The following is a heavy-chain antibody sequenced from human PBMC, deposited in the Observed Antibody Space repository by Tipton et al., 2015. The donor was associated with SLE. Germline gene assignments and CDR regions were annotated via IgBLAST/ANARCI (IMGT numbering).Heavy chain of an antibody. Sequence: TLSLTCSVSVSGGSISNYYWHWIRQPAGQRLEWIGRFYTSESTNYNPSLKSRITMSVDTSKNQFSLKLSSVTAADTAVYYCARGSDGEYVRYFDVWGPGTLVTVSS. CDR2: FYTSEST. J-gene: IGHJ2*01. D-gene: IGHD4-17*01. CDR3: ARGSDGEYVRYFDV. CDR1: GGSISNYY. V-gene: IGHV4-4*07.